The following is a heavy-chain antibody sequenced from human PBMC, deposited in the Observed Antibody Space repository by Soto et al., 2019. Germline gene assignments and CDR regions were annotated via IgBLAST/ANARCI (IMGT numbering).Heavy chain of an antibody. CDR3: ARLPTGYPNWFDP. CDR1: GASISTNHHN. V-gene: IGHV4-39*01. CDR2: IHYRGDT. D-gene: IGHD3-9*01. J-gene: IGHJ5*02. Sequence: SETLSLTCTVSGASISTNHHNWAWVRQPPGKGLEWMGNIHYRGDTYFNPSLGSRLSVSVDTSKNQFSLKLTSVTAADTAVYYCARLPTGYPNWFDPWGQGTLVTVSS.